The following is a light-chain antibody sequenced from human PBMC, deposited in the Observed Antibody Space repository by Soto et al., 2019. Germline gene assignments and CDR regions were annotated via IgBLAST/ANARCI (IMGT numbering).Light chain of an antibody. CDR1: QNVSTY. J-gene: IGKJ3*01. CDR2: DAS. V-gene: IGKV3-11*01. Sequence: EIVLTQSPATLSLSPGERVTLSCRASQNVSTYLAWYQQKPGQAPRLLIYDASDRATGIPARFSGSGSGTDFTLPISRPEPEDSAVYYCQQRTNWLTFGPGTKVDIK. CDR3: QQRTNWLT.